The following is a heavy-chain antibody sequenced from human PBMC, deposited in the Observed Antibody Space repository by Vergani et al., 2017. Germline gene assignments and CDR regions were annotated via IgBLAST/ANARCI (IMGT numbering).Heavy chain of an antibody. CDR2: ISSSGSTI. V-gene: IGHV3-11*01. CDR1: GFPLRDYY. D-gene: IGHD7-27*01. Sequence: QVQLVESGGGLVKPGGPLNPSFAASGFPLRDYYMTWIRQAPGKGLEWVSYISSSGSTIYYADFVKGRFTISRDNAKNSLYLQMNSLRAEDTAVYYCARVGTEPYDAFDIWGQGTMVTVSS. J-gene: IGHJ3*02. CDR3: ARVGTEPYDAFDI.